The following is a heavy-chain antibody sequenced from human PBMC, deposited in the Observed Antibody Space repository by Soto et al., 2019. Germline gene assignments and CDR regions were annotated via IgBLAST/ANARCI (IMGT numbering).Heavy chain of an antibody. Sequence: EVQLVESGGGLVQPGGSLRLSCAASGFIFSNYGMHWVRQAPGTGLEWISYVSGSATSRYYADSVQGRFTISRDNAKNSLYVQMNSLGDDDTAVYYCAGALLLGGSSGWGFNSWGQGTLVTVSS. J-gene: IGHJ5*01. D-gene: IGHD3-22*01. CDR3: AGALLLGGSSGWGFNS. V-gene: IGHV3-48*02. CDR2: VSGSATSR. CDR1: GFIFSNYG.